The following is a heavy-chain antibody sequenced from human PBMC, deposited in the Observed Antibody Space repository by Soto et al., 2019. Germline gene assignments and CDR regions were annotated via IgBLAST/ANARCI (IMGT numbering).Heavy chain of an antibody. Sequence: QAQLQESGPGLVKPSGTLSLTCAVSSDSISSRNWWSWVRQPPGKGLEWIGEIYHSGTTNYNPSLKSRVTISLDKSTTQFSLKLTSVTTADTAVYYCARRPRDGWFDSWGQGTLVTVSS. J-gene: IGHJ5*01. CDR1: SDSISSRNW. CDR2: IYHSGTT. CDR3: ARRPRDGWFDS. V-gene: IGHV4-4*02.